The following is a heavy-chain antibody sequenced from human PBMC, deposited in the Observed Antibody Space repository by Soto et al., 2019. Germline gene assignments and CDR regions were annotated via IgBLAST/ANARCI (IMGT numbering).Heavy chain of an antibody. D-gene: IGHD2-21*02. V-gene: IGHV3-23*01. CDR1: GFTFSSYA. Sequence: EVQLLESGGGLGQPGGSLRLSCAVSGFTFSSYAMSWVRQAPGKGLEWVAGISGSGDRSDYVDSVRGRFIISRDNFMNTMYLQANSLGVDDTAVYHCAKMQVTSGLLPSYIDHWGQGILVTVSS. J-gene: IGHJ4*02. CDR2: ISGSGDRS. CDR3: AKMQVTSGLLPSYIDH.